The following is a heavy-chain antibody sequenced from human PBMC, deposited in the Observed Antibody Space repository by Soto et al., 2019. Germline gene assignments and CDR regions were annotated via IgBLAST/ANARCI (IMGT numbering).Heavy chain of an antibody. J-gene: IGHJ4*02. V-gene: IGHV3-15*07. D-gene: IGHD3-3*01. Sequence: GGSLRLSCAASGFAVSDAWVNWVRQAPGKGLEWVGRIKSKTDGGTTDYAAPVKGRFTISRDDSKNTLYLQMNSLKTEDTAVYYCTKPADYDFWSGFPFDYWGQGTLVTVSS. CDR3: TKPADYDFWSGFPFDY. CDR1: GFAVSDAW. CDR2: IKSKTDGGTT.